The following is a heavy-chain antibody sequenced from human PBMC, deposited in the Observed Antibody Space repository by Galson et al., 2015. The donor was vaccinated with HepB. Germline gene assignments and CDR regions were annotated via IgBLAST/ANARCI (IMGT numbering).Heavy chain of an antibody. CDR3: ARQFDSTGFYAY. V-gene: IGHV1-69*13. D-gene: IGHD3-22*01. CDR1: GGTFSSYA. CDR2: IIPIFGTA. J-gene: IGHJ4*02. Sequence: SVKVSCKASGGTFSSYAISWVRQAPGQGLEWMGGIIPIFGTANYAQKFQGRVTITADVSTSTAYMELSSLTSEDTAVYYCARQFDSTGFYAYWGQGTLATVSS.